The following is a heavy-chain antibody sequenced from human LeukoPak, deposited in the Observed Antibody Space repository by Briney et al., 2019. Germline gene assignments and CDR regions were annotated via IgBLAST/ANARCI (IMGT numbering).Heavy chain of an antibody. V-gene: IGHV1-2*04. Sequence: ASVKVSCKASGYTFTGYYMHWVRQAPGQGLEWMGWINPNSGGTNYAQKFQGWVTMTRDTSISTAYMELGRLRSDDTAVYYCARTRYSSGWYRTFHFDYWGQGTLVTVSS. D-gene: IGHD6-19*01. CDR2: INPNSGGT. CDR1: GYTFTGYY. J-gene: IGHJ4*02. CDR3: ARTRYSSGWYRTFHFDY.